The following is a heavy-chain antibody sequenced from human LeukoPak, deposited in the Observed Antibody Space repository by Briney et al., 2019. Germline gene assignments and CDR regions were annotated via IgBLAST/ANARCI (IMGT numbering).Heavy chain of an antibody. Sequence: PSETLSLTCTVSGGSISSGGYYWSWIRQHPGEGLEWIGYIHYSGITYYNPSLKSRVTISVDTSKNQFSLKLSSVTAADTAVYYCARVMTTNYYDSSGYYQYNWFDPWGQGTLVTVSS. CDR1: GGSISSGGYY. CDR2: IHYSGIT. V-gene: IGHV4-31*03. CDR3: ARVMTTNYYDSSGYYQYNWFDP. D-gene: IGHD3-22*01. J-gene: IGHJ5*02.